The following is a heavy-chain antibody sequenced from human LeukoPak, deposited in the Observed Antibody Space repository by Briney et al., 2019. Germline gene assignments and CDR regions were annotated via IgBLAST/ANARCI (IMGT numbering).Heavy chain of an antibody. D-gene: IGHD1-1*01. CDR2: ISSSGSTK. J-gene: IGHJ4*02. Sequence: GGSLRLSCAASGFTFSSYEMNWVRQAPGKGLEWVSYISSSGSTKYYADSVKGRFTISRDNSKNTLYLQMNSLRAEDTAVYYCARAPGYGAAYYFDYWGQGTLVTVSS. CDR1: GFTFSSYE. V-gene: IGHV3-48*03. CDR3: ARAPGYGAAYYFDY.